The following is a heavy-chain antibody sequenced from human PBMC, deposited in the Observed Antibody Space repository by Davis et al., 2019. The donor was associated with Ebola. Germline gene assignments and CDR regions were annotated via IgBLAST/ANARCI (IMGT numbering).Heavy chain of an antibody. D-gene: IGHD7-27*01. J-gene: IGHJ6*02. CDR3: AKDLGYYDMDV. V-gene: IGHV3-48*01. CDR1: GFTFSSYS. Sequence: GESLKISCAASGFTFSSYSMNWVRQAPGKGLEWVSYISSSSSTIYYADSVKGRFTISRDNAKNSLYLQMNSLRAEDTAVYYCAKDLGYYDMDVWGQGTTVTVSS. CDR2: ISSSSSTI.